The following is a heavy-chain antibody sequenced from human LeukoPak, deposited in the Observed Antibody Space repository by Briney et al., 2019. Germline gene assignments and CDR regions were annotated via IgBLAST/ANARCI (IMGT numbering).Heavy chain of an antibody. Sequence: RSGGSLRLSCAASGFTFSSYEMNWVRQAPGKGLEWVSGSSSIGGRTYYADSVKGRFTVTRDNSRNTLYLQMNSLRAEDTGVYYCAKDDAWGRFYHWGQGTLVTVSS. CDR3: AKDDAWGRFYH. J-gene: IGHJ1*01. CDR2: SSSIGGRT. V-gene: IGHV3-23*01. CDR1: GFTFSSYE. D-gene: IGHD3-16*01.